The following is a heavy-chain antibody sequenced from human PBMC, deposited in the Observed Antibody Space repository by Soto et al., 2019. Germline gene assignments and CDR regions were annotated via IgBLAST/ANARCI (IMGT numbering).Heavy chain of an antibody. V-gene: IGHV3-23*01. Sequence: GGSLRLSCAASGFTFSSYAMSWVRQAPGKGLEWVSAISGSGGSTYYADSVKGRFTISRDNSKNTLYLQMNSLRAEDTAVYYCARDTRIAARPGAFDYWGQGTLVTVSS. CDR3: ARDTRIAARPGAFDY. D-gene: IGHD6-6*01. CDR1: GFTFSSYA. J-gene: IGHJ4*02. CDR2: ISGSGGST.